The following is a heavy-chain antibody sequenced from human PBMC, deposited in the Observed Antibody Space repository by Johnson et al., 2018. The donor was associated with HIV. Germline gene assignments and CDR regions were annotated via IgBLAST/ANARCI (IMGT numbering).Heavy chain of an antibody. J-gene: IGHJ3*02. V-gene: IGHV3-11*01. D-gene: IGHD2-2*01. CDR1: GFTFSDYY. CDR3: AKGGGTSGAAVLVAFDI. Sequence: QVYLVESGGGLVKPGVSLRISCAASGFTFSDYYMNWIRQVPGKGLQWISHISSSGNSIYYADSVKGRFTISRDTSKDTLYLQMNSLRAEDTAVYYCAKGGGTSGAAVLVAFDIWGQGTMVTVSS. CDR2: ISSSGNSI.